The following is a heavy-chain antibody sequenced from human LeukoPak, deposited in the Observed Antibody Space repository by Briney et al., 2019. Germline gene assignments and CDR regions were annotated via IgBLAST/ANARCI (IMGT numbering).Heavy chain of an antibody. D-gene: IGHD4-17*01. CDR2: IYYSGST. CDR3: ARGVVYGDFPFDY. Sequence: SETLSLTCTVSGGSISSYYWSWIRQPPGKGLEWIGYIYYSGSTNYNPSLKSRVTISVDTSKNQFSLKLSSVTAADPAVYYCARGVVYGDFPFDYWGQGTLVTVPS. CDR1: GGSISSYY. V-gene: IGHV4-59*01. J-gene: IGHJ4*01.